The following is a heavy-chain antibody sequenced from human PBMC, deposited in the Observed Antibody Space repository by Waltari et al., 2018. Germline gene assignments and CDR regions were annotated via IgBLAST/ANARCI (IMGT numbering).Heavy chain of an antibody. CDR2: VYWDDDK. Sequence: QITLKESGPTLVKPTQTLTLTCTFSGFSLSTSGVGVGWIRQPPGKALEWLALVYWDDDKRYRPSLKCRLPNNKDAAKNQLVLTRTNMDPVDTATYYGALVPESNWFDPWGQGTLVTVSS. V-gene: IGHV2-5*02. D-gene: IGHD2-2*01. CDR3: ALVPESNWFDP. CDR1: GFSLSTSGVG. J-gene: IGHJ5*02.